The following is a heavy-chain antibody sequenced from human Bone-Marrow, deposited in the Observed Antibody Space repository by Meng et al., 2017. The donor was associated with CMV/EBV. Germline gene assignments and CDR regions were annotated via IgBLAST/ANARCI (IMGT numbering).Heavy chain of an antibody. J-gene: IGHJ4*02. CDR2: ISGSGGST. CDR3: AKLDTGWSVEY. Sequence: GESLKISCAASGFTFSSYAMSWVRQAPGKGLEWVSAISGSGGSTYYADSVKGRFTVSRDNSKNTLYLQMNSLRAEDTAVYYCAKLDTGWSVEYWGQGTLVTVAS. D-gene: IGHD2-15*01. V-gene: IGHV3-23*01. CDR1: GFTFSSYA.